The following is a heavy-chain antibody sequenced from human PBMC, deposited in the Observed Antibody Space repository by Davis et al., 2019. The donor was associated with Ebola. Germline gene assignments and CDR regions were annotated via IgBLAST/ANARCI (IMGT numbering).Heavy chain of an antibody. CDR1: GYMFTNYG. CDR3: AKSDYGRSDF. J-gene: IGHJ4*02. D-gene: IGHD4-17*01. Sequence: ASVKVFCKASGYMFTNYGISWVRQAPGQGLEWMGWISTNTGNPTYARGFAGRFVFSVDTSVNTAYLQITSLRAEDTATYYCAKSDYGRSDFWGQGTLVTVSS. V-gene: IGHV7-4-1*02. CDR2: ISTNTGNP.